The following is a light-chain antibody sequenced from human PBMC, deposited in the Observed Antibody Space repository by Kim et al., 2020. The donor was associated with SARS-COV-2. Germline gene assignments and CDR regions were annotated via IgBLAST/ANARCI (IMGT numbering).Light chain of an antibody. Sequence: DIVMTQSPDSLAVSLGARATINCKSSQSVLYSSNNKNYLAWYQQKPGQPPKLLIYWASTRESGVPDRFSGSGSGTDFTLTISSLQAEDGAVYYCQQYYSTPLTFGGGTKVDIK. CDR3: QQYYSTPLT. CDR1: QSVLYSSNNKNY. V-gene: IGKV4-1*01. CDR2: WAS. J-gene: IGKJ4*01.